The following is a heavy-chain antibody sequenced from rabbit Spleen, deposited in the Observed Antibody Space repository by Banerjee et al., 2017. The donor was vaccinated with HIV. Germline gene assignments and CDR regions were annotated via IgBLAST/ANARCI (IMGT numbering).Heavy chain of an antibody. D-gene: IGHD4-1*01. CDR3: ARNANGGWDL. V-gene: IGHV1S47*01. CDR2: IYPVFGIT. CDR1: GIDLMSIA. Sequence: EESGGDLVKPGGSLTLSCKASGIDLMSIAMSWVRQAPGKGLEWIGDIYPVFGITNYANWVQGRFTISSDNAQNTVDLQMNSLTPADTATYFCARNANGGWDLWGQGTLVTVS. J-gene: IGHJ3*01.